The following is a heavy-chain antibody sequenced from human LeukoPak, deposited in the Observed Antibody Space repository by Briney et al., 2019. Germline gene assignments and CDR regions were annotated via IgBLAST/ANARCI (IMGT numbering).Heavy chain of an antibody. CDR2: INHSGST. CDR3: ASRGITIFGVANWFDP. Sequence: SETLSLTCAVYGGSFSGYYWSWIRQPPGKGLEWIGEINHSGSTNYNPSPKSRATISVDTSKNQFSLKLSSVTAADTAVYYCASRGITIFGVANWFDPWGQGTLVTVSS. CDR1: GGSFSGYY. V-gene: IGHV4-34*01. J-gene: IGHJ5*02. D-gene: IGHD3-3*01.